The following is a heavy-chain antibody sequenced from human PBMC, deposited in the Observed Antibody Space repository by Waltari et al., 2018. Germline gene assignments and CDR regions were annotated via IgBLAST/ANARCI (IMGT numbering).Heavy chain of an antibody. D-gene: IGHD1-26*01. CDR3: VRDSDLSRYGLDV. CDR1: GGSIASDGYY. Sequence: QMQLQESGPGLVNPSQTLSLTCTVSGGSIASDGYYWSWIRQRPGKGLEWIGHIYSSGTSFHNPSLIGRVTTSVDRSKNQFSLKLTSVTAADTALYYCVRDSDLSRYGLDVWGQGTTVIVSS. CDR2: IYSSGTS. J-gene: IGHJ6*02. V-gene: IGHV4-31*03.